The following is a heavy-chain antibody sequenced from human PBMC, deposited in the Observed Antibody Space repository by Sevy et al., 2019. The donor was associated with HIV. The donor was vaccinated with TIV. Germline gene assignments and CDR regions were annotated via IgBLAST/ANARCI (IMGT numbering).Heavy chain of an antibody. J-gene: IGHJ4*02. CDR3: TAGVGTSDFDY. CDR2: IKSKIDGATR. CDR1: GFTFNNAW. D-gene: IGHD1-26*01. V-gene: IGHV3-15*01. Sequence: GGSLRLSCEASGFTFNNAWMSWVRQAPGKGLEWVGRIKSKIDGATRDFAAPVKGRFAISRDDSKNTLYLQMNSLKTXXXAXXYXTAGVGTSDFDYWGRGVLVTVSS.